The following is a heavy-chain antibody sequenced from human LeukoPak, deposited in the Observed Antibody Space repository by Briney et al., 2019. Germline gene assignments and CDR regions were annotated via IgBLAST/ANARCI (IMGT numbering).Heavy chain of an antibody. CDR1: GGSISSYY. D-gene: IGHD6-19*01. CDR3: ARKITVAGHFDY. Sequence: SETLSLTCTVSGGSISSYYWTWIRQPPGRGLEWIGYVYYSGSTNYNPSLKSRVTISVDTSKNQFSLKLSSVTAADTAVYYCARKITVAGHFDYWGQGTLVTVSS. CDR2: VYYSGST. J-gene: IGHJ4*02. V-gene: IGHV4-59*08.